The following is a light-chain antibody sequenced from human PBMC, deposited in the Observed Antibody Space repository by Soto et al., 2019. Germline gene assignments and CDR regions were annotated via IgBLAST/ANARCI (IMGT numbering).Light chain of an antibody. CDR3: QQYRHWPPLT. CDR1: QSVGRN. Sequence: EIVLTQSPATLSVSPGERATLSCRASQSVGRNLAWYQQKPGQAPRLLIYGASTRATGIPARFSGSGSGTEFTLTISSLQSEDFAIYYCQQYRHWPPLTFGGGTKVEIK. J-gene: IGKJ4*01. V-gene: IGKV3-15*01. CDR2: GAS.